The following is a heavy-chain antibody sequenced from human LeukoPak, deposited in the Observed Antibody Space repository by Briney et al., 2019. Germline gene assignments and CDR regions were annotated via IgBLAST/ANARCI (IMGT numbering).Heavy chain of an antibody. J-gene: IGHJ4*02. Sequence: GGSLRLSCAASGFTFSSYAMHWVRQASGKGLEWVAVISYDGSNKYYADSVKGRFTISRDNSKNTLYLQMNSLRAEDTAVYYCARESISYPGALDYWGQGTLVTVSS. CDR1: GFTFSSYA. D-gene: IGHD6-6*01. CDR3: ARESISYPGALDY. CDR2: ISYDGSNK. V-gene: IGHV3-30-3*01.